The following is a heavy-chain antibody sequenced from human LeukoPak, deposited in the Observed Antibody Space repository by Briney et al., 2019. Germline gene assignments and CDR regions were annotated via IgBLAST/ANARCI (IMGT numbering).Heavy chain of an antibody. J-gene: IGHJ3*02. CDR1: GGSISSYY. D-gene: IGHD5-24*01. V-gene: IGHV4-59*01. Sequence: SETLSLTCTVSGGSISSYYWSWIRQPPGKGLEWIGYIYYSGSTNYNPSLKSRVTISVDTSKNQFSLKLSSVTAADTAVYYCARDRARDGCNDGFIFDIWGQGTMVTVSS. CDR3: ARDRARDGCNDGFIFDI. CDR2: IYYSGST.